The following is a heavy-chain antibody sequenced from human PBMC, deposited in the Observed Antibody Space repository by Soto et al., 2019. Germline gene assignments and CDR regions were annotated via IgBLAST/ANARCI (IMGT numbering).Heavy chain of an antibody. CDR1: GGSISSSSYY. D-gene: IGHD1-26*01. J-gene: IGHJ3*02. V-gene: IGHV4-39*01. Sequence: PFETLSLTCTVSGGSISSSSYYWGWIRQPPGKGLEWIGSIYYSGSTYYNPSLKSRVTISVDTSKNQFSLKLSSVTAADTAVYYCARHGWQWELLSAFDIWGQGTMVTVS. CDR3: ARHGWQWELLSAFDI. CDR2: IYYSGST.